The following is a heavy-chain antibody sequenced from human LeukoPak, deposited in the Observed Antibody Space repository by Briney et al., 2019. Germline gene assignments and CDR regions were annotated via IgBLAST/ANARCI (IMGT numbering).Heavy chain of an antibody. D-gene: IGHD3-22*01. J-gene: IGHJ5*02. CDR1: GFTFSSYE. CDR3: AKSLSSGYYYGSWFDP. Sequence: PGGSLRLSCAASGFTFSSYEMNWVRQAPGKGLEWVSAISGSGGSTYYADSVKGRFTISRDNSKNTLYLQMNSLRAEDTAVYYCAKSLSSGYYYGSWFDPWGQGTLVTVSS. CDR2: ISGSGGST. V-gene: IGHV3-23*01.